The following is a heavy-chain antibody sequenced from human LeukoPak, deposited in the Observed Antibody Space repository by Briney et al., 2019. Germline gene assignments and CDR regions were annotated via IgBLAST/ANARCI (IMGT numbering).Heavy chain of an antibody. D-gene: IGHD1-26*01. Sequence: GGSLRLSCAASGFTFSTYEMNWVRQAPGKGLEWISYISTSGRTIFYADSVKGRFTISRDNAKNSMYLQMNSLRAEDTAVYYCARISGSYVFDYWGQGTLVTVSS. J-gene: IGHJ4*02. CDR2: ISTSGRTI. CDR3: ARISGSYVFDY. CDR1: GFTFSTYE. V-gene: IGHV3-48*03.